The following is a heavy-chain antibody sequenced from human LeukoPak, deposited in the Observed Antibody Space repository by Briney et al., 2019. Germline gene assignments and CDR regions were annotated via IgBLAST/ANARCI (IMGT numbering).Heavy chain of an antibody. CDR1: GGSVSSRGYY. J-gene: IGHJ3*02. Sequence: SETLSLTCTVSGGSVSSRGYYWTWIRQSPERGLEWLGYIHNSGSTYYTPSLKSRVTISVDKSKNQFSLNLTSVTAADTAVYYCAREYRDAFDIWGQGTMATVSP. V-gene: IGHV4-30-2*06. CDR3: AREYRDAFDI. CDR2: IHNSGST. D-gene: IGHD2-2*01.